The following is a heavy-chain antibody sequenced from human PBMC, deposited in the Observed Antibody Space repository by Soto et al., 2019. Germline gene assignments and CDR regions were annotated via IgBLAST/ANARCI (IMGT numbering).Heavy chain of an antibody. Sequence: EVQLLESGGGLVQPGGSLRLSCAASGFTFSSYAMSWVRQAPGKGLEWVSAISGSGGSTYYADSVKGRFTISRDNSKNTLYLQMNSLSADDTAVYYCAKNYYGSGSYYMDYYSYYGMDVWGQGTTGNVSS. CDR3: AKNYYGSGSYYMDYYSYYGMDV. CDR1: GFTFSSYA. D-gene: IGHD3-10*01. V-gene: IGHV3-23*01. J-gene: IGHJ6*02. CDR2: ISGSGGST.